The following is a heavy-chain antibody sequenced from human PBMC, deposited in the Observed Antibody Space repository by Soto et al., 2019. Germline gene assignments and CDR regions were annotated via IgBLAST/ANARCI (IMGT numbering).Heavy chain of an antibody. Sequence: GGSLRLSCAASGFTFSSYGMHWVRQAPGKGLEWVAVIWYDGRNKYYADSVKGRFTISRDNSKNTLYLQMNSLRAEDTAVYYCAREGVVVVAATVSTIIYYYMDVWGKGTTVTVSS. CDR2: IWYDGRNK. CDR3: AREGVVVVAATVSTIIYYYMDV. V-gene: IGHV3-33*01. CDR1: GFTFSSYG. J-gene: IGHJ6*03. D-gene: IGHD2-15*01.